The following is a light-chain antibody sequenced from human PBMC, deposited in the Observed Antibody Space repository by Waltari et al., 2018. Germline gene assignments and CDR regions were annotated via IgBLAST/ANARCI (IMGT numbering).Light chain of an antibody. CDR1: DIGARS. CDR2: YHT. J-gene: IGLJ2*01. Sequence: MLTQPPSVSLAPGQTARLTCGVADIGARSVQWCQQRPGQAPVSVIYYHTGRPSGMPDRCSGSHSGDTATLIISRVEAGDEADYYCQVWDRSRHHVIFGGGTRLTVL. V-gene: IGLV3-21*04. CDR3: QVWDRSRHHVI.